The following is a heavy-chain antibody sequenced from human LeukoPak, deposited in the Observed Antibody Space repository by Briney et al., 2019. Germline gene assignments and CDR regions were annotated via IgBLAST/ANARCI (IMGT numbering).Heavy chain of an antibody. J-gene: IGHJ3*02. D-gene: IGHD4-17*01. CDR1: GGSISSYY. V-gene: IGHV4-34*01. CDR3: ARGHDYGDYGRAFDI. CDR2: INHSGST. Sequence: SETLSLTCTVSGGSISSYYWSWIRQPPGKGLEWIGEINHSGSTNYNPSLKSRVTISVDTSKNQFSLKLSSVTAADTAVYYCARGHDYGDYGRAFDIWGQGTMVTVSS.